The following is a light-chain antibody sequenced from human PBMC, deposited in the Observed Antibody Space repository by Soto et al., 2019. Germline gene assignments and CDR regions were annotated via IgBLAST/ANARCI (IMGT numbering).Light chain of an antibody. J-gene: IGKJ1*01. CDR1: QSVGTY. CDR2: DAS. Sequence: EVVLTQSPATLSLSPGEEATLSCRASQSVGTYLAWYQQKPGQAPRLLISDASDRATGIPARFSGSGSGTDFTLTISSLEPEDYAVYFCQHRSHWPWTSGQGTRVEI. CDR3: QHRSHWPWT. V-gene: IGKV3-11*01.